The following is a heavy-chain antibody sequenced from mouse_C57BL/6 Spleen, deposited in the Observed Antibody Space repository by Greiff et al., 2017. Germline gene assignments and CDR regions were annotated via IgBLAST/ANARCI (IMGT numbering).Heavy chain of an antibody. J-gene: IGHJ1*03. Sequence: QVQLQQPGAELVRPGSSVKLSCKASGYTFTSYWMDWVKQRPGQGLEWIGNIYPSDSETHYNQKFKDKATLTVDKSSSTAYMQLSSLTSEDSAVYYCARSLITTVVATGYFDVWGTGTTVTGSS. V-gene: IGHV1-61*01. CDR3: ARSLITTVVATGYFDV. CDR2: IYPSDSET. CDR1: GYTFTSYW. D-gene: IGHD1-1*01.